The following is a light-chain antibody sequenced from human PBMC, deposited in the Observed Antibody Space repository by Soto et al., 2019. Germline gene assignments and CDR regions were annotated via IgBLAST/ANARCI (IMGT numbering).Light chain of an antibody. CDR1: QSVGTNY. CDR3: QQRSNWPPT. Sequence: EIVLTQSPATLSLSPGERATLSCRASQSVGTNYLAWYQQKPGQAPRLLIYDASNRATGIPARSSGSGSGTDFTLTISSLEPEDFAVYYCQQRSNWPPTFGGGTKVDIK. J-gene: IGKJ4*01. V-gene: IGKV3-11*01. CDR2: DAS.